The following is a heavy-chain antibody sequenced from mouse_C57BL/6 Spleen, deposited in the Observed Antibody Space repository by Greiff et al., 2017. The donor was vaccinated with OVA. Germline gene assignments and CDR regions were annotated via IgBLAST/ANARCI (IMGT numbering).Heavy chain of an antibody. CDR1: GYTFTSYW. Sequence: QVQLQQPGAELVMPGASVKLSCKASGYTFTSYWMHWVKQRPGQGLEWIGEIDPSDSYTNYNQQFKGKSTLTVDKSSSTAYMQLSSLTSEDSAVYYCVLLQLGGYWGQGTTLTVSS. CDR3: VLLQLGGY. V-gene: IGHV1-69*01. CDR2: IDPSDSYT. D-gene: IGHD1-1*01. J-gene: IGHJ2*01.